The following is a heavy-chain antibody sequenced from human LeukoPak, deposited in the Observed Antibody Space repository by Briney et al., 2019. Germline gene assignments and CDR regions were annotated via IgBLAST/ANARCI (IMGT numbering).Heavy chain of an antibody. Sequence: PAETLPLTCIVSGDSISSSRYYRVWIRQSPGKGLEWIGSIHYRGATYYNSSLKSRLTISVDTSKNQFSLKLSSVTAADTAVYFCARDTIFCSGVDLWRKGTTVTVSS. CDR3: ARDTIFCSGVDL. J-gene: IGHJ6*04. CDR1: GDSISSSRYY. V-gene: IGHV4-39*02. D-gene: IGHD3-3*01. CDR2: IHYRGAT.